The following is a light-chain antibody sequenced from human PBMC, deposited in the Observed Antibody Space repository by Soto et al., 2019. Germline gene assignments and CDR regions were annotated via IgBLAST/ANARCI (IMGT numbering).Light chain of an antibody. J-gene: IGKJ5*01. CDR2: DSS. CDR1: QDIGRY. Sequence: DIQMTQSPSSLSASLGDRVTITCQASQDIGRYLNWFQQRPGKAPNLLIYDSSTLETGVPSRFSGSGSRTVFSFTISSLQPEDVGTYYCQQYDTVPPTFGQGTRLEIK. CDR3: QQYDTVPPT. V-gene: IGKV1-33*01.